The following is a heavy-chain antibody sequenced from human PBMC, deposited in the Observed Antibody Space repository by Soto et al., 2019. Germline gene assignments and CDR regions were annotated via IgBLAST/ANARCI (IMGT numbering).Heavy chain of an antibody. V-gene: IGHV4-30-2*01. J-gene: IGHJ5*02. CDR1: GGSISSGGYS. CDR2: IYHSGST. D-gene: IGHD2-2*01. Sequence: QLQLQESGSGLVKPSQTLSLTCAVSGGSISSGGYSWSWIRQPPGKGLEWIGYIYHSGSTDYNSSPXSXXTISVDRSKNQFSLKLSSVTAADTAVYYCARVPTPWGQGTLVTVSS. CDR3: ARVPTP.